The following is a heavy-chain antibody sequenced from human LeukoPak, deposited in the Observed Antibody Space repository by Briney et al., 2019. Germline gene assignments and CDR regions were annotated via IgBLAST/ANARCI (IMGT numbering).Heavy chain of an antibody. Sequence: HSGVTLRLSCAASEFTISTNVFTCHRQAPGKGLEWFSIIGTTDGNTYYADSVKGRFIISRYNSKNTVYLQMHSLRATDTSLYSCAKGEGYCSGGTCYRYFDLWGRGTLVTVSS. V-gene: IGHV3-23*01. D-gene: IGHD2-15*01. CDR2: IGTTDGNT. CDR3: AKGEGYCSGGTCYRYFDL. CDR1: EFTISTNV. J-gene: IGHJ2*01.